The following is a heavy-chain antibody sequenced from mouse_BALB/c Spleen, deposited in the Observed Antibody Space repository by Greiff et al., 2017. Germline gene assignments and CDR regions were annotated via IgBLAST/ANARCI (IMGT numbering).Heavy chain of an antibody. CDR1: GYSFTSYW. V-gene: IGHV1-5*01. J-gene: IGHJ4*01. D-gene: IGHD1-2*01. Sequence: EVQLQQSGTVLARPGASVKMSCKASGYSFTSYWMHWVKQRPGQGLEWIGAIYPGNSDTSYNQKFKGKAKLTAVTSASTAYMELSSLTNEDSAVYYCTRGYYGYVNAMDYWGQGTSVTVSS. CDR2: IYPGNSDT. CDR3: TRGYYGYVNAMDY.